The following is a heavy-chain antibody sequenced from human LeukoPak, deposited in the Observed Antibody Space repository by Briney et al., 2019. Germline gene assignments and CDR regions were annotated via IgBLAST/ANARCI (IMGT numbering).Heavy chain of an antibody. D-gene: IGHD1-1*01. Sequence: PGGSLRLSCAASGFTFSSYVMTWVRQAPGIGLEWVSTISVGSGSTYYADSVKGRFTISGDNSKNTLHLQMNSLRVGDTAVYYCVTRGTTGTKYLEHWGQGTLVTVSS. V-gene: IGHV3-23*01. J-gene: IGHJ4*02. CDR3: VTRGTTGTKYLEH. CDR1: GFTFSSYV. CDR2: ISVGSGST.